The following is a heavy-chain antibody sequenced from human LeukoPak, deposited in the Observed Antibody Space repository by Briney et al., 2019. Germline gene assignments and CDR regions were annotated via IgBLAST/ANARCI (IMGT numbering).Heavy chain of an antibody. CDR1: GYTLTELS. CDR3: AIWRGPYFDY. CDR2: FDPEDGET. J-gene: IGHJ4*02. V-gene: IGHV1-24*01. Sequence: ASVKVSCKVSGYTLTELSMHWVGQAPGKGREWMGGFDPEDGETIYAQKFQGRVTMTEDTSTEAAYMELGSLRSEDTAVYYCAIWRGPYFDYWGEGSLVTVSS. D-gene: IGHD3-10*01.